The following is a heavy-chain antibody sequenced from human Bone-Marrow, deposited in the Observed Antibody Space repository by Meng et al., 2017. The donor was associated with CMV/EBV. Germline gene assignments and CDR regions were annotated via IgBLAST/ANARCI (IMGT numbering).Heavy chain of an antibody. CDR1: GDSISSYY. V-gene: IGHV4-30-4*08. CDR2: IYYSGST. J-gene: IGHJ5*02. D-gene: IGHD5-18*01. Sequence: SETLSLTCSVSGDSISSYYWSWIRQPPGKGLEWIGYIYYSGSTYYNPSLKSRVTISVDTSKNQFSLKLSSVTAADTAVYYCARVRGLPLFDPWGQGPLVTVYS. CDR3: ARVRGLPLFDP.